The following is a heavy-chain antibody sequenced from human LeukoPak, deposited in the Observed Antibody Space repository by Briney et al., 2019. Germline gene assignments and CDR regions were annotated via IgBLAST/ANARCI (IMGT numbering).Heavy chain of an antibody. CDR3: ARAHSRFLEWSLGDY. Sequence: ASVKVSCKASGGTFSSYAISWVRQAPGQGLEWMGGIIPIFGTANYAQKFQGRVTITADESTSTAYMELSSLRSEDTAVYYCARAHSRFLEWSLGDYWGQGTLVTVSS. CDR1: GGTFSSYA. CDR2: IIPIFGTA. D-gene: IGHD3-3*01. V-gene: IGHV1-69*13. J-gene: IGHJ4*02.